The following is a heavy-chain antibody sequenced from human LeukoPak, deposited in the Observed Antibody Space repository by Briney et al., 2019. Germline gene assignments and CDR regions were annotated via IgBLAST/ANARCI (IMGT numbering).Heavy chain of an antibody. CDR1: GGTFSSYA. D-gene: IGHD2-15*01. Sequence: ASVKVSCKASGGTFSSYAISWVRQAPGQGLEWMGRIIPIFGTANYAQKFQGRVTITTDESTSTAYMELSSLRSEDTAVYYCAREVVVAATYYYYYTDVWGKGTTVTVSS. CDR2: IIPIFGTA. CDR3: AREVVVAATYYYYYTDV. V-gene: IGHV1-69*05. J-gene: IGHJ6*03.